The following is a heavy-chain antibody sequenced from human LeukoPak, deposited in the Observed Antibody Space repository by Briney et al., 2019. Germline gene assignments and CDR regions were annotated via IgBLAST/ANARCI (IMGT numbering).Heavy chain of an antibody. D-gene: IGHD2-8*01. V-gene: IGHV3-30*14. CDR2: ISHDGSNE. CDR1: GIRFSTYV. CDR3: ATEKYDAGIDV. J-gene: IGHJ6*02. Sequence: PGGSLRLSCVASGIRFSTYVMHWVRQAPGKGLEWVAVISHDGSNEYYADSVKGRFTTSRDKSKNTLYLQMNSLRAEDTAVYYCATEKYDAGIDVWGQGTTVTVSS.